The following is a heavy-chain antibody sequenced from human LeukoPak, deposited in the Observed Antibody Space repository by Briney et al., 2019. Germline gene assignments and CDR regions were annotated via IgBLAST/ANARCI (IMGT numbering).Heavy chain of an antibody. CDR1: GYTFSSYG. CDR3: AREKFGSFEF. CDR2: INPYNGNR. Sequence: ASVKVSCTASGYTFSSYGISWVRQAPGQGLEWMGWINPYNGNRNYPQKLQDRVTITTETSTNTAYIEMRSLRSDDTAVYYCAREKFGSFEFWGQGTLVTVSS. V-gene: IGHV1-18*01. J-gene: IGHJ4*02. D-gene: IGHD3-10*01.